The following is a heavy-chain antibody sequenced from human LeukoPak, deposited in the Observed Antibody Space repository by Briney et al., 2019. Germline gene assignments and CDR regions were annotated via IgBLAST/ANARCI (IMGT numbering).Heavy chain of an antibody. CDR1: GYTFTGYY. J-gene: IGHJ4*02. CDR2: INPNSGGT. Sequence: ASVKVSCKASGYTFTGYYMHWVRQAPGQGLEWMGWINPNSGGTNYAQKFQGRVTMTRDTSISTAYMELSRLRSDDTAVYYCARGTGYSSSWYVSNWGQGTLVTVSS. D-gene: IGHD6-13*01. CDR3: ARGTGYSSSWYVSN. V-gene: IGHV1-2*02.